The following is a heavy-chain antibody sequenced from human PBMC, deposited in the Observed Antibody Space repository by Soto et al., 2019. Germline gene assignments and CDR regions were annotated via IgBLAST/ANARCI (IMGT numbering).Heavy chain of an antibody. CDR2: IHPADSQT. CDR1: GYTFTNHF. CDR3: ARLRVEYYYDSSGYYWD. D-gene: IGHD3-22*01. J-gene: IGHJ4*02. Sequence: GESLKISCEGIGYTFTNHFIGWLRQMSGKELEWMVIIHPADSQTRYSPSFQGQVTISADKSISTAYLQWSSLKASDTAIYYCARLRVEYYYDSSGYYWDWGQGTLVTVSS. V-gene: IGHV5-51*01.